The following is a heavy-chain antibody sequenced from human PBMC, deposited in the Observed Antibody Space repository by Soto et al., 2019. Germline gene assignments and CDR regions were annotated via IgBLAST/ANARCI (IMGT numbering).Heavy chain of an antibody. CDR3: ARGDGSWAFVDY. J-gene: IGHJ4*02. CDR2: ISYSGSA. Sequence: QVQLQESGPGLVKPSQTLSLTCTVSGGSMSSGGYYWSWIRQHPGGGLEWIGYISYSGSAYYSPSLKSRLIMSVDTSKNQFSLKLSSVTAADKAVYYCARGDGSWAFVDYWGQGTLAAVSS. V-gene: IGHV4-31*03. CDR1: GGSMSSGGYY. D-gene: IGHD6-13*01.